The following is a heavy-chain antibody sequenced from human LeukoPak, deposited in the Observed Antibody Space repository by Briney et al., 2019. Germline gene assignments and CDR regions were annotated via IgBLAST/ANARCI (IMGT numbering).Heavy chain of an antibody. J-gene: IGHJ4*02. CDR3: ARDRGYTYGWYFDY. D-gene: IGHD5-18*01. Sequence: QPGGSLRLSCAASGFTFSTYNMNWVRQAPGKGLEWVSYISSSRSTIYYADSVKGRFTISRDNAKNSLYLQMNSLRAEDTAVYYCARDRGYTYGWYFDYWGQGTLVTVSS. V-gene: IGHV3-48*01. CDR1: GFTFSTYN. CDR2: ISSSRSTI.